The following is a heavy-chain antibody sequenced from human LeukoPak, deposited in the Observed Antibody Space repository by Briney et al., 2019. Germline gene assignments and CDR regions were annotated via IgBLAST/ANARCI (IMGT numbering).Heavy chain of an antibody. D-gene: IGHD3-22*01. Sequence: SGGSLRLSCAASGFTFSSYAMHWVRQAPGKGLEWVAVISYDGSNKYYADSVKGRFTISRDNSKNTLYLQMNSLRAEDTAVYYCAREDYYDSSGPDFDYWGQGTLVTVSS. V-gene: IGHV3-30-3*01. J-gene: IGHJ4*02. CDR1: GFTFSSYA. CDR2: ISYDGSNK. CDR3: AREDYYDSSGPDFDY.